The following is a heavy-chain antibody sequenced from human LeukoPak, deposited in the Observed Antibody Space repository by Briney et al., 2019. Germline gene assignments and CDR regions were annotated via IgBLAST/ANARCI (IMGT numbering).Heavy chain of an antibody. D-gene: IGHD2-15*01. CDR1: GGSISSYY. J-gene: IGHJ5*02. CDR3: ARSRFNRYCSGGSCYSGLYNWFDP. Sequence: PSETLSLTCTVSGGSISSYYWRWIRQPAGKGLEWIGRIYTSGSTNYNTSLKRRVNISVETSKNQFSLKLSSVTAADTAVYYCARSRFNRYCSGGSCYSGLYNWFDPWGQGTLVTVSS. CDR2: IYTSGST. V-gene: IGHV4-4*07.